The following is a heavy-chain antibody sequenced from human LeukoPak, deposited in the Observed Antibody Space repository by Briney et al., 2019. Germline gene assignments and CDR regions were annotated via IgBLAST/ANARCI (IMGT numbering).Heavy chain of an antibody. Sequence: QPGGSLRLSCAASGFTFSSYAMSWVRQAPGKGLEWVSAISGSGGSTYYADSVKGRFTISRDNSKNTLYLQMNSLRAEDTAVYYCARDDIVTGARLDYWGQGTLVTVSS. CDR1: GFTFSSYA. J-gene: IGHJ4*02. V-gene: IGHV3-23*01. CDR3: ARDDIVTGARLDY. D-gene: IGHD2-15*01. CDR2: ISGSGGST.